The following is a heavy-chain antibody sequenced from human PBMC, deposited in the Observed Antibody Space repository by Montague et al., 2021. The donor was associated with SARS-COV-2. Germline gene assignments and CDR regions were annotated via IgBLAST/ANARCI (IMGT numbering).Heavy chain of an antibody. D-gene: IGHD6-13*01. Sequence: SETLSLTCTVSGDSMNNYYWSWIRQPPGKGLEWVGYINYIGSTHYNPSLQSRVTLSRDTSKNQFSLRLTSVTAADTAMYFCARAPIYRSSWYAYFDYWGQGTLVTVSS. CDR3: ARAPIYRSSWYAYFDY. J-gene: IGHJ4*02. CDR2: INYIGST. V-gene: IGHV4-59*01. CDR1: GDSMNNYY.